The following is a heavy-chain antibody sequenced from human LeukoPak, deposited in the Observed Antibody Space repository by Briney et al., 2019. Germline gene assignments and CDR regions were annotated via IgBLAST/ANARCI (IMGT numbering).Heavy chain of an antibody. CDR2: ISGSGGST. CDR3: AKAPMEDSWYIHFDY. Sequence: GGSLRLSCAASGFTFSSYAMSWVRQAPGKGVEWVSAISGSGGSTYYADSVKGRFTISRDNSKNTLYLQINSLRAEDTAIYYCAKAPMEDSWYIHFDYWGQGTLVTVSS. D-gene: IGHD6-13*01. J-gene: IGHJ4*02. V-gene: IGHV3-23*01. CDR1: GFTFSSYA.